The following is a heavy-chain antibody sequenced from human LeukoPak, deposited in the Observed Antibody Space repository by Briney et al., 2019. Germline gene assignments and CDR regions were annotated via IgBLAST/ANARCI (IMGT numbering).Heavy chain of an antibody. CDR1: GYTFTSYG. CDR2: ISAYSGKK. J-gene: IGHJ4*02. Sequence: ASVKVSCKASGYTFTSYGISWVRQAPGQGEEGMGWISAYSGKKNYAQELQGRGTIATDTYTRTAYMELRSLRSDDTAVYYCARDRGYYLDYWGQGTLVTVSS. D-gene: IGHD3-22*01. V-gene: IGHV1-18*01. CDR3: ARDRGYYLDY.